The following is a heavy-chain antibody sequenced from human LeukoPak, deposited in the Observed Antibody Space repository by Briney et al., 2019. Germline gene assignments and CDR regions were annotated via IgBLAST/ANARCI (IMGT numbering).Heavy chain of an antibody. Sequence: GGSLRLSCAASGFTFSAYGMTWVRQAPGKGLEWVSAITGGGDSSFYADSVKGRFTIYRDNSRNTLYLQMNGLRAEDTAVYYCASGSGYFLGGGIDYWGQGTLVTVSS. CDR2: ITGGGDSS. J-gene: IGHJ4*02. D-gene: IGHD3-22*01. CDR3: ASGSGYFLGGGIDY. CDR1: GFTFSAYG. V-gene: IGHV3-23*01.